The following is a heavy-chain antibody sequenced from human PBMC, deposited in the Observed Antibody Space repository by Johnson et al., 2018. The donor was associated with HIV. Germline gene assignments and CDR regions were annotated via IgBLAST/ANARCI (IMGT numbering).Heavy chain of an antibody. Sequence: VQLVESGGGVVRPGGSLRLSCAASGFTFDDYAMHWVRQAPGKGLAWVSGISWNSGSIGYADSVKGRFTISRDNAKNSLYLQMNRWRAEDTAWYYCAKESGRGVTDAFDSWGEGTMVTVSA. CDR1: GFTFDDYA. CDR2: ISWNSGSI. J-gene: IGHJ3*02. V-gene: IGHV3-9*01. D-gene: IGHD3-10*01. CDR3: AKESGRGVTDAFDS.